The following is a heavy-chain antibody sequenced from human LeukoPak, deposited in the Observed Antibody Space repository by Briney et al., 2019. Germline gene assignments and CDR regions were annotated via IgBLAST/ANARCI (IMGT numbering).Heavy chain of an antibody. CDR2: IKRKGDDGTI. CDR3: TAGTGRSDFDY. V-gene: IGHV3-15*01. Sequence: PGPSLRLSCAASAFTFSNAWTSSVRHAPGRGMEWVGRIKRKGDDGTIDYAAPVKGRISISRDDSKNTLYLQMNSLKSEDTAVYYCTAGTGRSDFDYWGQGTLVTVSS. CDR1: AFTFSNAW. J-gene: IGHJ4*02. D-gene: IGHD3/OR15-3a*01.